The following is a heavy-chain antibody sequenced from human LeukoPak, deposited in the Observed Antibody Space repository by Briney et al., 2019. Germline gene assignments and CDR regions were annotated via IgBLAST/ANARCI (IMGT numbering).Heavy chain of an antibody. V-gene: IGHV1-8*01. Sequence: GASVKVSCKASGYTFTSYDINWVRQATGQGLEWMGWMNPNSGTTGYAQKFQGRVTMTRNTSISTAYMELSSLRSEDTAVYYCAREGGKYQLPEAYYFDYWGQGTLVTVSS. CDR3: AREGGKYQLPEAYYFDY. CDR2: MNPNSGTT. J-gene: IGHJ4*02. D-gene: IGHD2-2*01. CDR1: GYTFTSYD.